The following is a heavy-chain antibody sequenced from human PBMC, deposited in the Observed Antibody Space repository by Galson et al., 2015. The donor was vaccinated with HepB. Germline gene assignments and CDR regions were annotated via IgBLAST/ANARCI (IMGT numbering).Heavy chain of an antibody. Sequence: SVKVSCKASGYTFTSYAMHWVRQAPGQRLEWMGWINAGNGNTKYSQKFQGRVTITRDTSASTAYMELSSLRSEDTAVYYCARDSRVTTPGYYYGMDVWGQGTTVTVSS. D-gene: IGHD4-17*01. CDR3: ARDSRVTTPGYYYGMDV. CDR2: INAGNGNT. CDR1: GYTFTSYA. J-gene: IGHJ6*02. V-gene: IGHV1-3*01.